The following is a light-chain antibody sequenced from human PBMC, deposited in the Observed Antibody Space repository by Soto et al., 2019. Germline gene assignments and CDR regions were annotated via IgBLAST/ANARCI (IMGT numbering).Light chain of an antibody. CDR3: QQYNRYWT. CDR2: QAS. CDR1: QSISAW. J-gene: IGKJ1*01. V-gene: IGKV1-5*03. Sequence: DIQMTQSPSTVSASVGDRVTITCRASQSISAWLAWYQHKPGKAPKLLIYQASNLESGVPSRFSGSGSGTEFTLTISSLQPDDFATYYCQQYNRYWTFGQGTKVEIK.